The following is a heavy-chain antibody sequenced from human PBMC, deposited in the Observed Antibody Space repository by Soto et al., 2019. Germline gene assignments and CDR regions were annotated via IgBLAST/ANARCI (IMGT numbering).Heavy chain of an antibody. J-gene: IGHJ4*02. CDR1: GFIFRDHW. Sequence: GGSLRLSCATSGFIFRDHWMTWVRQAPGKGLEWVANMDSDGRQKYYADTVRGRFTISRDNTQNSLYLQLNSLSFDDTAIYYCATWMSTTQLHYWGQGTLVTVSS. V-gene: IGHV3-7*02. CDR2: MDSDGRQK. D-gene: IGHD2-15*01. CDR3: ATWMSTTQLHY.